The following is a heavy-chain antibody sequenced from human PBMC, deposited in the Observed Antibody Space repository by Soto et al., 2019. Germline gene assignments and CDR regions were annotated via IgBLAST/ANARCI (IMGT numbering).Heavy chain of an antibody. Sequence: ASETLSLTCRVSDGSMNSDSSYWGWIRQPPGKGLEWIGVINHSGSTYHNLSLKGRVTMSVDASRNQFSPKLTSMTAADTAVYYCARLGGYVSVGYYYLWDSWGQGTLVTVSS. J-gene: IGHJ4*02. CDR2: INHSGST. V-gene: IGHV4-39*01. CDR3: ARLGGYVSVGYYYLWDS. D-gene: IGHD3-22*01. CDR1: DGSMNSDSSY.